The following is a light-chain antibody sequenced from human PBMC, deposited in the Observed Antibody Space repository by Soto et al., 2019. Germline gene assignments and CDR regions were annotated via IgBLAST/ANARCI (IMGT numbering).Light chain of an antibody. Sequence: EIVLTQSPATLSLSPGERATLSCRASQSVSSSYLAWYQQKPGQAPRLLIYGASSRATGIPDRFSGSGSGTDFTLTISRLEPEDFAVYYCQQYSSWPRTFGQGTKVDIK. CDR1: QSVSSSY. CDR3: QQYSSWPRT. J-gene: IGKJ1*01. V-gene: IGKV3-20*01. CDR2: GAS.